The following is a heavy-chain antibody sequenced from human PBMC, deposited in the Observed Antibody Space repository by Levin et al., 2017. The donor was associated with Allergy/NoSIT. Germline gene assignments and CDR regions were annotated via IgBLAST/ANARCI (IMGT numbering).Heavy chain of an antibody. V-gene: IGHV5-51*01. Sequence: VASVKVSCQGSGYSFTSYWIGWVRQRPGKGLEWMGIIYPGDSDTRYSPSFQGQVTISADKSISTAYLQWSSLKASDTAIYYCARRGTRDYYYYMDVWGKGTTVTVSS. D-gene: IGHD1-1*01. J-gene: IGHJ6*03. CDR1: GYSFTSYW. CDR2: IYPGDSDT. CDR3: ARRGTRDYYYYMDV.